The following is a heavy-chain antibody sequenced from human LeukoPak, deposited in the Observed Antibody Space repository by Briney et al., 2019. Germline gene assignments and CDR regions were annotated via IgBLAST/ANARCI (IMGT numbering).Heavy chain of an antibody. CDR2: IYYSGST. V-gene: IGHV4-39*07. D-gene: IGHD5-24*01. CDR3: ATGPEKSWCDH. CDR1: GGSISSSSYY. J-gene: IGHJ5*02. Sequence: PSETLSLTCTVSGGSISSSSYYWGWIRQPPGKGLEWIGSIYYSGSTYYNPSLKSRVTISVDTSKNQFSLKLSSVTPADPAVYYCATGPEKSWCDHWGQGTLVTVSS.